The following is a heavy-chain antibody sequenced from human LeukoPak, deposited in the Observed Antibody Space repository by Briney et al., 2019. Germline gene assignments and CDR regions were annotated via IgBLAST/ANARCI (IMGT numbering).Heavy chain of an antibody. CDR3: AEDPSDLGGSGSYNNFGC. Sequence: VGSLRLSRAASLFSVSHYLIRWVRQAPRRGREGVAGVNQDGGEKYYVDSVKGRFNISTDNSKNTLYLQMKTLRSEDTAVYYCAEDPSDLGGSGSYNNFGCWGQGTLVTVSS. V-gene: IGHV3-7*05. CDR2: VNQDGGEK. CDR1: LFSVSHYL. J-gene: IGHJ4*02. D-gene: IGHD3-10*01.